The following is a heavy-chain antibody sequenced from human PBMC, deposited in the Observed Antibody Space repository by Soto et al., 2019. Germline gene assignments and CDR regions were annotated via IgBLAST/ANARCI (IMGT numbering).Heavy chain of an antibody. CDR3: AKGGQQLVGLTASDY. D-gene: IGHD6-13*01. J-gene: IGHJ4*02. V-gene: IGHV3-30*18. Sequence: GGSLSLSCAASGFTFSSYGMHWVRQAPGKGLEWVAVISYDGSNKYYADSVKGRFTISRDNSKNTLYLQMNSLRAEDTAVYYCAKGGQQLVGLTASDYWGQGTLVTVSS. CDR2: ISYDGSNK. CDR1: GFTFSSYG.